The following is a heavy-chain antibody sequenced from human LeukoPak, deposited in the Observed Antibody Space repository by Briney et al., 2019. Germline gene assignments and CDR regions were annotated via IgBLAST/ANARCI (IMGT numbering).Heavy chain of an antibody. V-gene: IGHV4-4*02. CDR2: IYHSGST. J-gene: IGHJ4*02. CDR3: ARGPGVVVPAASVGDDY. CDR1: GGSIRSSNW. D-gene: IGHD2-2*01. Sequence: PSGTLSLTCAVCGGSIRSSNWWGWVRRPPGKGLEWIGEIYHSGSTNYNPSLKSRVTISVDTSKNQFSLKLSSVTAADTAVYYCARGPGVVVPAASVGDDYWGQGTLVTVSS.